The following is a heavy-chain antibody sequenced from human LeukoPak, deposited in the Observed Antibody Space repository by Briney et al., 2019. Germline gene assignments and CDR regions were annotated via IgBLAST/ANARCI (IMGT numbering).Heavy chain of an antibody. CDR3: AREGRTYYYDSSGPNRDAFDI. Sequence: SVKVSCKASGGTFSSYAISWVRQAPGQGLEWMGGIIPIFGTANYAQKFQGRVTITADESTSTAYMELSSLRSEDTAVYYCAREGRTYYYDSSGPNRDAFDIWGQGTMVTVSS. J-gene: IGHJ3*02. D-gene: IGHD3-22*01. CDR2: IIPIFGTA. V-gene: IGHV1-69*13. CDR1: GGTFSSYA.